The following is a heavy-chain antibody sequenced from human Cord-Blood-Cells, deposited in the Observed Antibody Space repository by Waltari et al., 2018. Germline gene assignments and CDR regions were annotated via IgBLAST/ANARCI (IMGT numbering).Heavy chain of an antibody. CDR1: GYTLTELS. V-gene: IGHV1-24*01. Sequence: QVQLVQSGAEVKKPGASVQVSCKVSGYTLTELSMHWVRQAPAKGLEWMGGFDPEDGETIYAQKFQGRVTMTEDTSTDTAYMELSSLRSEDTAVYYCSSAPRVFNGYYYYGMDVWGQGTTVTVSS. J-gene: IGHJ6*02. D-gene: IGHD2-8*01. CDR3: SSAPRVFNGYYYYGMDV. CDR2: FDPEDGET.